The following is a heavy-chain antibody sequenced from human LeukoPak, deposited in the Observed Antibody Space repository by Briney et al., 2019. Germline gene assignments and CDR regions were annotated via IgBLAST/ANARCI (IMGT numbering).Heavy chain of an antibody. CDR1: GDSVSSNTAT. V-gene: IGHV6-1*01. Sequence: SQTLSLTCAISGDSVSSNTATWNWIRQSPSRGLEWLGRTYYGSMWNSDYAPSVKSRITINPDTSKNQVSLLLSSVTPDDTAVYYCTRDRAIWGQGTIVT. CDR3: TRDRAI. CDR2: TYYGSMWNS. J-gene: IGHJ3*02.